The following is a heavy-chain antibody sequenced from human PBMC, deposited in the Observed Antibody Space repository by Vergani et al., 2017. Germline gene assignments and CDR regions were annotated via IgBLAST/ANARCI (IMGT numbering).Heavy chain of an antibody. D-gene: IGHD3-10*01. CDR2: IYYSGST. CDR3: ASAGRWSQGYFDY. J-gene: IGHJ4*02. Sequence: QVQLQESGPGLVKPSQTLSLTCTVSGGSFSTGGQSWTWLRQSAGKGLEWIGYIYYSGSTYYNPSLKSRVTISVDTSKNQFSLKLSSVTAADTAVYYCASAGRWSQGYFDYWGQGTLVTVSS. V-gene: IGHV4-30-4*01. CDR1: GGSFSTGGQS.